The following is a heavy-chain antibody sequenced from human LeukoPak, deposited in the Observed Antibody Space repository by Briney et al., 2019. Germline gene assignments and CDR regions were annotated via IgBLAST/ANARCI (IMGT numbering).Heavy chain of an antibody. CDR3: ARLRYYGMDV. Sequence: GGSLRLSCAASGFTFVGNAVTWVRQAPGKGLEWVSTISGSGDTYYADSVKSRFTISRDNDKNSLYLQMNSLRAEDTAVYYCARLRYYGMDVWGQGTTVTVSS. V-gene: IGHV3-69-1*02. CDR1: GFTFVGNA. J-gene: IGHJ6*02. CDR2: ISGSGDT.